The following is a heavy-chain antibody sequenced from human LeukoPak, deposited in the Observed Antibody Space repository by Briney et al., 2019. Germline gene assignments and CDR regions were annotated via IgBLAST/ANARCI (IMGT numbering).Heavy chain of an antibody. CDR1: GYTFTSNY. J-gene: IGHJ4*02. V-gene: IGHV1-2*02. CDR2: ISPSGGST. CDR3: ARYHPDTADDY. D-gene: IGHD5-18*01. Sequence: ASVKVSCKAFGYTFTSNYMHWVRQAPGQGPEWMGVISPSGGSTTYAQKFQGRVTMTRDTSISTAYMELSRLRSDDTAVYYCARYHPDTADDYWGQGTLVTVSS.